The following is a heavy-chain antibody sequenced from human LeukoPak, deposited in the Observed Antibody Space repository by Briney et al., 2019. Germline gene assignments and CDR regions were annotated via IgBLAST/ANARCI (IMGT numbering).Heavy chain of an antibody. D-gene: IGHD3-10*01. V-gene: IGHV3-23*01. CDR2: ISGSGGST. CDR1: GFTFSSYA. CDR3: ATSKGSMVRGAIITGGFDY. J-gene: IGHJ4*02. Sequence: QAGGSLRLSCAASGFTFSSYAMSWVRQAPGKGLEWVSAISGSGGSTYYAAFMEGRITITRDNSKKTLYLQMNSLKAEDTAVYYCATSKGSMVRGAIITGGFDYWGQGTPVSV.